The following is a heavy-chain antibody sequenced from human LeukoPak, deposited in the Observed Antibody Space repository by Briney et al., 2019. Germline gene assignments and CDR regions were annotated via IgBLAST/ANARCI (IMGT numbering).Heavy chain of an antibody. Sequence: GGSLRLSCAASGFTFSNYWMHWVRQAPGKGLVWVSRIATDGSTTGYADSVKGRFTISRDNARNTLYLEMNSLSAEDTAVYYCTRPIMSDLEYCGGNCFAFDYWGQGTLVTVSS. J-gene: IGHJ4*02. CDR2: IATDGSTT. CDR3: TRPIMSDLEYCGGNCFAFDY. D-gene: IGHD2-21*01. CDR1: GFTFSNYW. V-gene: IGHV3-74*01.